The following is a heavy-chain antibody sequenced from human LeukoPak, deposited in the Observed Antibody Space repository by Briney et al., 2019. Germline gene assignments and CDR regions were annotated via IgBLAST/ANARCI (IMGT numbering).Heavy chain of an antibody. CDR2: IYSGGST. Sequence: PGGSLRLSCAASGFTVSSNYMSWVRQAPGKGLEWVSVIYSGGSTYYADSVKGRFTISRDNSKNTLYLQMNSLRAEDTAVYYCATGGYCSGGSCYYFDYWGQGTLVTVSS. V-gene: IGHV3-53*05. CDR3: ATGGYCSGGSCYYFDY. CDR1: GFTVSSNY. D-gene: IGHD2-15*01. J-gene: IGHJ4*02.